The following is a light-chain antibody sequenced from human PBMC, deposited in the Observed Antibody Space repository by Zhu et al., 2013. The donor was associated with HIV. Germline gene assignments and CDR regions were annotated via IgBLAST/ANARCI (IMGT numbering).Light chain of an antibody. J-gene: IGLJ3*02. CDR3: QVWDSSSDHWV. CDR2: GKN. V-gene: IGLV3-19*01. CDR1: SLRSYY. Sequence: SSELTQDPAVSVALGQTVRITCQGDSLRSYYASWYQQKPGQAPVLVIYGKNNRPSGIPERFAGSNSGTTATLTISRVEAGDEADYYCQVWDSSSDHWVFGGGTKLTVL.